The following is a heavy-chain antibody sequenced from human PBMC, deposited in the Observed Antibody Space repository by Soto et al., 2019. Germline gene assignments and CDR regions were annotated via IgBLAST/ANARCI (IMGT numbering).Heavy chain of an antibody. V-gene: IGHV1-18*01. D-gene: IGHD3-22*01. Sequence: ASVKVSCKASGYTFTSYGISWVRQAPGQGLEWMGWISAYNGNTNYAQRLQGRVTMTTDTSTSTAYMELRSLRSDDTAVYYCARDRITMIVAKAFDIWGQGTMVTVAS. CDR2: ISAYNGNT. J-gene: IGHJ3*02. CDR1: GYTFTSYG. CDR3: ARDRITMIVAKAFDI.